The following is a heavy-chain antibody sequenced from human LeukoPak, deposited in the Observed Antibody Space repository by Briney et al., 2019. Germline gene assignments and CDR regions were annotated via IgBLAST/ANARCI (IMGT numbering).Heavy chain of an antibody. J-gene: IGHJ4*02. V-gene: IGHV3-53*01. CDR2: IYSGGST. CDR3: ARELGGYGDYYFDY. CDR1: GFTVSSNY. D-gene: IGHD4-17*01. Sequence: GGSLRLSCAVSGFTVSSNYMSWVRQAPGKGLEWVSVIYSGGSTYYADSVKGRFTISRDNSKNTLYLQMNSLRAEDTAVYYCARELGGYGDYYFDYWGQGTLVTVSS.